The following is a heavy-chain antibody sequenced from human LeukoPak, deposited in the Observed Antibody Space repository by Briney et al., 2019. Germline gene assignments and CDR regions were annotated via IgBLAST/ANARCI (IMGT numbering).Heavy chain of an antibody. CDR2: INPNSGGT. V-gene: IGHV1-2*02. J-gene: IGHJ4*02. CDR1: GYTFTGHY. D-gene: IGHD3-16*01. CDR3: ARDRGPDWWGSFDC. Sequence: ASVKVSCKASGYTFTGHYIHWVRQAPGQGLEWMGWINPNSGGTNYAQKFQGAVTMTRDTSISTAYLDLSRLISDDTALDYCARDRGPDWWGSFDCWGQGTLVTVSS.